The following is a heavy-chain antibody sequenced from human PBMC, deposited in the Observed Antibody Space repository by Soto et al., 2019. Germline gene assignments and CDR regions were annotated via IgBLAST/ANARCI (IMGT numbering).Heavy chain of an antibody. CDR3: AREAEDTASMDV. CDR2: ISYDGSNK. Sequence: TGGSLRLSCAASGFTFSSYAMHWVRQAPGKGLEWVAVISYDGSNKYYADSVKGRFTISRDNSKNTLYLQMNSLRAEDTAVYYCAREAEDTASMDVWSQGTTVTVSS. CDR1: GFTFSSYA. V-gene: IGHV3-30-3*01. D-gene: IGHD5-18*01. J-gene: IGHJ6*02.